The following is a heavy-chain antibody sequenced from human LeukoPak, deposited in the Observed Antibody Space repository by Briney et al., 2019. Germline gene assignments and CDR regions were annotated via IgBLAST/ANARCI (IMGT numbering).Heavy chain of an antibody. D-gene: IGHD3-10*01. Sequence: GGSLRLSCAASGFTFSSYETNWVRQAPGKGLEWVSYISSSGSTIYYADSVKGRFTISRDNAKNSLYLQMNSLRAEDTAVYYCAREWEQWFGIDYWGQGTLVTVSS. V-gene: IGHV3-48*03. J-gene: IGHJ4*02. CDR2: ISSSGSTI. CDR1: GFTFSSYE. CDR3: AREWEQWFGIDY.